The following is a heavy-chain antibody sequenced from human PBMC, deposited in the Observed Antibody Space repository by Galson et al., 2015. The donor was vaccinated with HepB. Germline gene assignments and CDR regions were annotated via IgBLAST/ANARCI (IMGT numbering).Heavy chain of an antibody. V-gene: IGHV3-64D*06. CDR3: VRMIRDHYAGDY. J-gene: IGHJ4*02. D-gene: IGHD3-22*01. Sequence: SLRLSCAASGFTFNMFAMYWVRQAPGQGLQFVSSVNTKGGITYYADSVKGRFTISRDNSKDTLYLQMSGLRIEDSAVYYCVRMIRDHYAGDYWGQGTLVTVSS. CDR1: GFTFNMFA. CDR2: VNTKGGIT.